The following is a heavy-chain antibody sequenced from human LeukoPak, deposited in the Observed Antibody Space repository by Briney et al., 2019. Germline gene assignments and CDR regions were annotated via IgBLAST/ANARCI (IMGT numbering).Heavy chain of an antibody. CDR2: ISAYNGNT. D-gene: IGHD3-22*01. J-gene: IGHJ4*02. CDR1: GYTFTSYG. V-gene: IGHV1-18*01. Sequence: VASVKVSCKASGYTFTSYGISWVRQAPGQGLEWMGWISAYNGNTNYAQKLQGRVTMTTDTSTSTAYMELRSLRSDDTAVYYCAREKDYDSSGYPQGLSYWGQGTLVTVSS. CDR3: AREKDYDSSGYPQGLSY.